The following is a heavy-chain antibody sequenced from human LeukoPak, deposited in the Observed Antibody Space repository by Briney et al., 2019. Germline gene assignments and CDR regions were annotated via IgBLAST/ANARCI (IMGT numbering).Heavy chain of an antibody. D-gene: IGHD3-22*01. CDR2: IWYDGTNK. Sequence: GGSLRLSCVASGFTFSSYGMHWVRQAPGKGLEWVAVIWYDGTNKYYADSVKGRFTISRDSPKNTLRLQMNSLRAEDTAVYYCARAAYDNSGYLTLWGQGTLVTVSS. CDR3: ARAAYDNSGYLTL. V-gene: IGHV3-33*01. CDR1: GFTFSSYG. J-gene: IGHJ4*02.